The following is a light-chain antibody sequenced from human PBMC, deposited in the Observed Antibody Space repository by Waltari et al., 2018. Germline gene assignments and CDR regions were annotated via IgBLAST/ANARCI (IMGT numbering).Light chain of an antibody. CDR1: QSVLYSSNSKNY. CDR2: WAS. CDR3: QQYYDTPYS. Sequence: DIVMTQSPDSLAVSLGEGATINCQSSQSVLYSSNSKNYLAWYQQKPGQPPKLLIYWASTRESGVPDRFSGSGSGTDFTLAISSLQAEDVAVYYCQQYYDTPYSFGQGTKLEIK. V-gene: IGKV4-1*01. J-gene: IGKJ2*03.